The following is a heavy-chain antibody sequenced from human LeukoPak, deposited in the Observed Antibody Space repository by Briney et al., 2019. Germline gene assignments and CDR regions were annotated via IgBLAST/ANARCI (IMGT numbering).Heavy chain of an antibody. V-gene: IGHV1-69*05. D-gene: IGHD3-22*01. J-gene: IGHJ4*02. CDR1: GGTFSSYA. CDR3: ARAYYYDSSAQSTPFDY. Sequence: SVKVSCKASGGTFSSYAISWVRQAPGQGLEWMGGIIPVFGTANYAHKFQGRVTITTDESTSTAYMELSSLRSEDTAVYYCARAYYYDSSAQSTPFDYWGQGTLVTVSS. CDR2: IIPVFGTA.